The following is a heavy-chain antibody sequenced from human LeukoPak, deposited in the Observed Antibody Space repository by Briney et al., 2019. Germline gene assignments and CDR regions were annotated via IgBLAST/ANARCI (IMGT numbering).Heavy chain of an antibody. D-gene: IGHD3-3*01. J-gene: IGHJ4*02. CDR2: IKQDGSEK. Sequence: GGSLRLSCAASGFTFSSYWMSWVRQAPGKGLEWVANIKQDGSEKYYVDSVKGRFTISRDNAKNPLYLQMNSLRAEDTAVYYCASGRITIFGVVTYFDYWGQGTLVTVSS. CDR3: ASGRITIFGVVTYFDY. V-gene: IGHV3-7*01. CDR1: GFTFSSYW.